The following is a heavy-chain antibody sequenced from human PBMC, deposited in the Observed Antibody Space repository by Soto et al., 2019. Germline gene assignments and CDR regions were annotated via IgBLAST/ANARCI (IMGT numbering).Heavy chain of an antibody. V-gene: IGHV1-69*13. CDR1: GGTFSSYA. CDR3: ASGYCTNGVCYTDYFDY. Sequence: AASVKVSCKASGGTFSSYAISWVRQAPGQGLEWMGGIIPIFGTANYAQKFQGRVTITADESTSIAYMELSSLRSEDTAVYYCASGYCTNGVCYTDYFDYWGQGTLVTVSS. D-gene: IGHD2-8*01. J-gene: IGHJ4*02. CDR2: IIPIFGTA.